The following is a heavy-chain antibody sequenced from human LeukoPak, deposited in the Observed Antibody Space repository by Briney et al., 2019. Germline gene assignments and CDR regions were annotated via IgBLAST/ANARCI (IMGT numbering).Heavy chain of an antibody. J-gene: IGHJ4*02. V-gene: IGHV1-18*01. CDR2: ISAYNGNT. CDR3: ARDGAVAGWYYFDY. CDR1: GFTFFHYG. Sequence: ASVKGSCQASGFTFFHYGINRVGQGPGPRGGGMGWISAYNGNTNYAQKLQGRVTMTTDTSTSTAYMELRSLRSDDTAVYYCARDGAVAGWYYFDYWGQGTLVTVSS. D-gene: IGHD6-19*01.